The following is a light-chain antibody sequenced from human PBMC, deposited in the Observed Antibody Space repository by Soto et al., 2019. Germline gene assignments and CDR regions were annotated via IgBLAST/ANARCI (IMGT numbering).Light chain of an antibody. CDR3: QQYGSSPPWT. Sequence: EIVLTQSPGTLSLSPGERATLSCRASQSVSSSYLAWYQQKPGQAPRLLIYGASIRATGIPDRFSGSGSGTDFTLTINILEPEDFAVYYCQQYGSSPPWTFGKGTKVEIK. J-gene: IGKJ1*01. CDR2: GAS. CDR1: QSVSSSY. V-gene: IGKV3-20*01.